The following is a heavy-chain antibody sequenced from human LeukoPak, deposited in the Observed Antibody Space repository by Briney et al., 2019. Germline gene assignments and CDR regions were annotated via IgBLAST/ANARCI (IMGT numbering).Heavy chain of an antibody. D-gene: IGHD3-16*02. CDR2: INPNSDGT. Sequence: ASVKVSCKASGYTFTGYYMHWVRQAPGQGLEWMGWINPNSDGTNYAQKFQGWVTMTRDTSISTAYMELSRLRSDDTAVYYCARELMITFGGVIVPRPSDAFDIWGQGTMVTVSS. CDR1: GYTFTGYY. J-gene: IGHJ3*02. CDR3: ARELMITFGGVIVPRPSDAFDI. V-gene: IGHV1-2*04.